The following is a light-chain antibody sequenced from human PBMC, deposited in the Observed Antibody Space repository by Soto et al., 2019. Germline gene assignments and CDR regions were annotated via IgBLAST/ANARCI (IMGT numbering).Light chain of an antibody. J-gene: IGKJ1*01. CDR3: QQYGNSPKT. CDR2: GAS. CDR1: QSVSSSY. Sequence: EIVLTQSPGTLSLSPGERATLSCRASQSVSSSYLAWYQQKPGQAPRLLIYGASSRATGIPDRFSGSGSGIDFTLTINRLEPEDFAVYYCQQYGNSPKTFGQGTKVEIK. V-gene: IGKV3-20*01.